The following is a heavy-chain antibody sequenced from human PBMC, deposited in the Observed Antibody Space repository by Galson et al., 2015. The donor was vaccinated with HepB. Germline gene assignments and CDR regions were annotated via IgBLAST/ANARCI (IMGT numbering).Heavy chain of an antibody. V-gene: IGHV3-72*01. Sequence: SLRLSCAASGFTFSNYGMHWVRQAPGKGLEWVGRARDKDNSYTTEYAASVKGRFTISRDDSKNSLYLQMNSLKGEDTAVYYCARDGQGQDYNYYMDVWGKGTTVTVSS. J-gene: IGHJ6*03. CDR3: ARDGQGQDYNYYMDV. CDR1: GFTFSNYG. CDR2: ARDKDNSYTT.